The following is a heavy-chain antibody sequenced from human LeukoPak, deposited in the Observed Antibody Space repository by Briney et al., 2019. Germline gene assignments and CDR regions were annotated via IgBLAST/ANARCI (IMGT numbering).Heavy chain of an antibody. CDR1: GYTFTSYD. CDR2: MNPNSGNT. J-gene: IGHJ4*02. D-gene: IGHD3-10*01. V-gene: IGHV1-8*01. CDR3: ALPNGSGSYYLFDY. Sequence: GASVKVSCKASGYTFTSYDINWVRQATGQGLESMGWMNPNSGNTGYAQKFQGRVTMTRNTSISTAYMELSSLRSEDTAVYYCALPNGSGSYYLFDYWGQGTLVTVSS.